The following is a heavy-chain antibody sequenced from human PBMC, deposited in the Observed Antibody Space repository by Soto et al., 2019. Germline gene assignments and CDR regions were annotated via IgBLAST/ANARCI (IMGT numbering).Heavy chain of an antibody. D-gene: IGHD6-19*01. V-gene: IGHV3-33*01. CDR1: GFTFSTYG. J-gene: IGHJ6*02. Sequence: GGSLRLSCAASGFTFSTYGFNWVRQAPGKGLEWVAVIWYDGNTKYYADSVKGRFTISRDNSRNTLYLQMNSLTAEDTAVYYCARPLVAPVAGPYYYGMDVWGQGTTVTVSS. CDR2: IWYDGNTK. CDR3: ARPLVAPVAGPYYYGMDV.